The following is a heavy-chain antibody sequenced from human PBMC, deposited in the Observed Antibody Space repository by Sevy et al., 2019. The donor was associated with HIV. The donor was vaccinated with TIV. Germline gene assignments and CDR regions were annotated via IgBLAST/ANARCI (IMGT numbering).Heavy chain of an antibody. D-gene: IGHD4-17*01. V-gene: IGHV3-11*01. Sequence: GGSLRLSCAASGFTFSDYYMSWIRQAPGKGLEWLSYISGDGDTIYYTNSVKGRFTISRDNAKKSLYLQMNSLRAEDTAVYYWARDHVKDGDLGDYYYFAMDVWGQGTSVTVSS. J-gene: IGHJ6*02. CDR1: GFTFSDYY. CDR2: ISGDGDTI. CDR3: ARDHVKDGDLGDYYYFAMDV.